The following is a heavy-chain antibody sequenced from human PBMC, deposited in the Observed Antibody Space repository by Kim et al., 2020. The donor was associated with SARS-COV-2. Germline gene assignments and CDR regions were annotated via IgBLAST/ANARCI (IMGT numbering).Heavy chain of an antibody. CDR1: GGSISSSSYY. D-gene: IGHD5-18*01. J-gene: IGHJ6*02. CDR3: ARGAVDTAMGYYYYGMDV. CDR2: IYYSGST. V-gene: IGHV4-39*01. Sequence: SETLSLTCTVSGGSISSSSYYWGWIRQPPGKGLEWIGSIYYSGSTYYNPSLKSRVTISVDTSKNQFSLKLSSVTAADTAVYYCARGAVDTAMGYYYYGMDVWGQGTTVTVSS.